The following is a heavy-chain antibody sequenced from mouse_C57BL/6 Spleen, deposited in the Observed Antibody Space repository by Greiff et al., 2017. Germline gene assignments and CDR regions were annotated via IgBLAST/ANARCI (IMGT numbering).Heavy chain of an antibody. CDR3: ARSDITTVVATGNFDY. D-gene: IGHD1-1*01. CDR2: INPSSGYT. J-gene: IGHJ2*01. CDR1: GYTFTSYW. V-gene: IGHV1-7*01. Sequence: VKLMESGAELAKPGASVKLSCKASGYTFTSYWMHWVKQRPGQGLEWIGYINPSSGYTKYNQKFKDKATLTADKSSSTAYMQLSSLTYEDSAVYYCARSDITTVVATGNFDYWGQGTTLTVSS.